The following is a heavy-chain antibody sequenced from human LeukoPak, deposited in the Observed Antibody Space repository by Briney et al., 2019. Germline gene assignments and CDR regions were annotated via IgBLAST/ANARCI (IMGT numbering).Heavy chain of an antibody. CDR1: GFTFSSYS. D-gene: IGHD6-13*01. Sequence: PGGSLRLSCAASGFTFSSYSMNWVRQAPGKGLEWVSYISSSSTTIYSADSAKGRFTISRDNAKNSVYLQMNSLREDDTAVYYCARDSSRWDQGAYYYGVDVWGQGTTVTVSS. CDR2: ISSSSTTI. J-gene: IGHJ6*02. V-gene: IGHV3-48*02. CDR3: ARDSSRWDQGAYYYGVDV.